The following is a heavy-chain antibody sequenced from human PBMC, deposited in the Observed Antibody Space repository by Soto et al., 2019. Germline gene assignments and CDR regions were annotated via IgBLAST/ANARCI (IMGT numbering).Heavy chain of an antibody. CDR1: GGSFSGYY. Sequence: QVQLQQWGAGLLKPSETLSLTCAVYGGSFSGYYWSWIRQPPGKGLEWIGEINHSGSTNYNPSLNSRVTISVDTSKNQFSLKLSSVTAADTAVYYCARMKNYGSGSYYQSGWFDPWGQGTLVTVSS. J-gene: IGHJ5*02. CDR2: INHSGST. CDR3: ARMKNYGSGSYYQSGWFDP. D-gene: IGHD3-10*01. V-gene: IGHV4-34*01.